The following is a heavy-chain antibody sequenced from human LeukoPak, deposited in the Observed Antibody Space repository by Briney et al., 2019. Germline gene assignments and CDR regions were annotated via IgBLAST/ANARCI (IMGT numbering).Heavy chain of an antibody. V-gene: IGHV3-9*03. CDR2: ISWNSGTI. D-gene: IGHD2-15*01. CDR1: GFTFDDYA. CDR3: AKASGGYCSGGSCYFDY. Sequence: GGSLRLSCAASGFTFDDYAMHWVRQAPGKGLEWVSGISWNSGTIGYADSVKGRSTISRDNAKNSLYLQMNSLRAEDMALYYCAKASGGYCSGGSCYFDYWGQGTLVTVSS. J-gene: IGHJ4*02.